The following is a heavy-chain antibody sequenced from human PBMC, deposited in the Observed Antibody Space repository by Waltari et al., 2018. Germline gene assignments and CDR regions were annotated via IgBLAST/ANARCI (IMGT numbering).Heavy chain of an antibody. CDR1: GGSISSYY. CDR3: ARDLFGSSDY. D-gene: IGHD6-6*01. V-gene: IGHV4-59*01. CDR2: IYYSGST. Sequence: QVQLQESGPGLVKPSETLSLTCTVSGGSISSYYWSWIRQPPGKGLEWIGYIYYSGSTNYNPSLKSRVTISVDTSKNQFSLKLSSVPAADTAVYYCARDLFGSSDYWGQGTLVTVSS. J-gene: IGHJ4*02.